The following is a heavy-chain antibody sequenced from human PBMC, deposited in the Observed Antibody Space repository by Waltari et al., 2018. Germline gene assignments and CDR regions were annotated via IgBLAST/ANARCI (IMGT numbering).Heavy chain of an antibody. CDR1: GGSITTGRYC. J-gene: IGHJ3*02. V-gene: IGHV4-39*01. Sequence: QPQLQESHPGLVKPSQTQSLTCPVSGGSITTGRYCCTRIRHPPGKGLEWIGSIYYSGSTDYTPSLKSRVTISVDTSKNQFSLKLSSVTAADTAVYYCARRGSSLISDAFDILGQGTMVTVSS. CDR3: ARRGSSLISDAFDI. CDR2: IYYSGST. D-gene: IGHD6-19*01.